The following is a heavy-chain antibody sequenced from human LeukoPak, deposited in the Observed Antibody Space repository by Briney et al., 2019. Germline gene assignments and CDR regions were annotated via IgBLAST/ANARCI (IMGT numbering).Heavy chain of an antibody. CDR1: GGTFRSYA. V-gene: IGHV1-69*05. D-gene: IGHD3-10*01. Sequence: SVKVSCKTSGGTFRSYAISWVRQAPGQGLEWMGGIIPIFGTANYAQKFQGRVTITTDESTSTAYMELSILRSEDTAVYYCARSGGRITMVRGVFLPPFDYWGQGTLVTVSS. CDR3: ARSGGRITMVRGVFLPPFDY. CDR2: IIPIFGTA. J-gene: IGHJ4*02.